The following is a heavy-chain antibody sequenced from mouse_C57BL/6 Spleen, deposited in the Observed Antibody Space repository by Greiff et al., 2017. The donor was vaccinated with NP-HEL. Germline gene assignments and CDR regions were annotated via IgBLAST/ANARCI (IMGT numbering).Heavy chain of an antibody. CDR1: GYTFTSYW. CDR3: ARTIYYYGSSYNDY. V-gene: IGHV1-69*01. CDR2: IDPSDSYT. J-gene: IGHJ2*01. D-gene: IGHD1-1*01. Sequence: QVQLKQPGAELVMPGASVKLSCKASGYTFTSYWMHWVKQRPGQGLEWIGEIDPSDSYTNYNQKFKGKSTLTVDKSSSTAYMQLSSLTSEDSAVYYCARTIYYYGSSYNDYWGQGTTLTVSS.